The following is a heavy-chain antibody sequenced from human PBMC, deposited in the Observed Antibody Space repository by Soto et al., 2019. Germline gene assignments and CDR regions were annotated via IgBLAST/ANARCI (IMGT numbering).Heavy chain of an antibody. Sequence: PGWSLRLSCASSVFTFINYAMSWVRQAPGKGLQWVSTISGSGASTYYGDSVKGRFTLSRDNSENTLFLQMDSLRAEDTAVYYCAKGDPLTGVAHFDYWGQGTLVTVSS. J-gene: IGHJ4*02. CDR3: AKGDPLTGVAHFDY. D-gene: IGHD7-27*01. CDR2: ISGSGAST. V-gene: IGHV3-23*01. CDR1: VFTFINYA.